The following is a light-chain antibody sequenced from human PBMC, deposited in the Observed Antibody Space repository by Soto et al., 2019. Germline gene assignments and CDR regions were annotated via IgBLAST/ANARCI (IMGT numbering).Light chain of an antibody. CDR2: GAS. CDR1: QSVSSSY. V-gene: IGKV3-20*01. CDR3: QCYGSSPVT. J-gene: IGKJ4*01. Sequence: EIVLTQSPGTLSLSPGERATLSCRASQSVSSSYFAWFQQKPGQAPRLVIYGASSRATGIPDRFSGSGSGTDFTLSISRLEPEDYEVYYCQCYGSSPVTFGGGTKVDIK.